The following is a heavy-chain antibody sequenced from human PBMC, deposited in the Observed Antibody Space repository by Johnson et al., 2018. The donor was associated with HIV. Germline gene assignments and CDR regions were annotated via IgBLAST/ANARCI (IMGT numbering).Heavy chain of an antibody. J-gene: IGHJ3*02. V-gene: IGHV3-33*01. CDR1: GLTFSSYG. Sequence: QVQLVESGGGVVQPGRSLRLSCAASGLTFSSYGMHWVRQAPGKGLEWVAVIWYDGSNKYYADSVKGRFTISRDNSKNTLYLQMTSLRAEDTAVYYCGRDSRALLWFGERGDVSDIWGQGTMVTVSS. D-gene: IGHD3-10*01. CDR2: IWYDGSNK. CDR3: GRDSRALLWFGERGDVSDI.